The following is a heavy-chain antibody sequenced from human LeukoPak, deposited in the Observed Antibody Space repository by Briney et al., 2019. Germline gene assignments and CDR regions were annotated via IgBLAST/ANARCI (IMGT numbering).Heavy chain of an antibody. D-gene: IGHD2-2*01. CDR3: ARRRYCSSTSCYWGPYYFDY. CDR2: IYPGDSDT. V-gene: IGHV5-51*01. CDR1: GYNFTTSW. J-gene: IGHJ4*02. Sequence: GESLKISCKGSGYNFTTSWIGWVRQMPGKGLEWMGIIYPGDSDTRYSPSFHGQVTFSADKSISTAYLQWSSLKASDTAMYYCARRRYCSSTSCYWGPYYFDYWGQGTLVTVSS.